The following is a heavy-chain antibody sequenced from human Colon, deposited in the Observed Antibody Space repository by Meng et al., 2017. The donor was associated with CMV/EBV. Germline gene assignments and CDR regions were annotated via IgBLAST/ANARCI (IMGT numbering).Heavy chain of an antibody. V-gene: IGHV3-30*02. CDR1: GFTFSAST. J-gene: IGHJ6*02. D-gene: IGHD2-15*01. CDR2: IHINGGDE. CDR3: AKDTPSLTYCSGGSCYGMDV. Sequence: GESLKISCAASGFTFSASTMHWVRQTPGKVLEWVSFIHINGGDEQYADAVRGRFTISRDNSKNTLYLQMSSLRAEDTAVYYCAKDTPSLTYCSGGSCYGMDVWGQGTTVTVSS.